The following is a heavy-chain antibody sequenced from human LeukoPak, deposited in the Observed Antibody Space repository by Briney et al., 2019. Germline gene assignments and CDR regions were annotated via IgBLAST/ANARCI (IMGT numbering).Heavy chain of an antibody. CDR3: ARDGDGYNPRRVDY. D-gene: IGHD5-24*01. CDR1: GFTFSSYA. CDR2: ISSSSSYT. J-gene: IGHJ4*02. Sequence: GGSLRLSCAASGFTFSSYAMSWVRQAPGKGLEWVSYISSSSSYTNYADSVKGRFTISRDNAKKSLYLQMNSLRAEDTAVYYCARDGDGYNPRRVDYWGQGTLVTVSS. V-gene: IGHV3-11*05.